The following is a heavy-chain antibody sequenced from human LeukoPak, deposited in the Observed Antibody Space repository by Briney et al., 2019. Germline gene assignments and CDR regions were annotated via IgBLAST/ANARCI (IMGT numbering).Heavy chain of an antibody. V-gene: IGHV1-2*02. J-gene: IGHJ6*03. D-gene: IGHD3-3*01. CDR2: INPNSGGT. CDR1: GYAFTGYY. CDR3: ARDHSNDFWSGSGPLYYMDV. Sequence: ASVKVSCKASGYAFTGYYMHWVRQAPGQGLEWMGWINPNSGGTNYAQKFQGRVTMTRDTSISTAYMELSRLRSDDTAVYYCARDHSNDFWSGSGPLYYMDVWGKGTTVTVSS.